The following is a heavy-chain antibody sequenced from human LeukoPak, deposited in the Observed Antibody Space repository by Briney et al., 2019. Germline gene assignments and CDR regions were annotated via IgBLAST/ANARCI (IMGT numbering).Heavy chain of an antibody. V-gene: IGHV1-69*05. D-gene: IGHD6-13*01. J-gene: IGHJ5*02. Sequence: GASVKVSCKASGGTFSSYAISWVRQAPGQGLEWMGGIIPIFGTANYAQKFQGRVTITTDESTSTAYMELSSLRSEDTAVYYCARERVASSSSSGFDPWGQGTLVTVSS. CDR1: GGTFSSYA. CDR2: IIPIFGTA. CDR3: ARERVASSSSSGFDP.